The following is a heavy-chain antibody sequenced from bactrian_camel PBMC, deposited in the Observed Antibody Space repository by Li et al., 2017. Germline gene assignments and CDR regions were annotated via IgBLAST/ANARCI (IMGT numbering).Heavy chain of an antibody. D-gene: IGHD2*01. V-gene: IGHV3S6*01. CDR1: GSIYGDAC. CDR2: IDSDGSE. J-gene: IGHJ4*01. Sequence: QVQLVESGGGSVHSGGSLRLSCRASGSIYGDACVGWLRQAPGKEREGVAAIDSDGSESYTDSVKGRFTISQDKGKNTVYLLMNSLRPDGSGTYYCAYESGTTPDLCRRRGPGGYFGQGTQVNVS.